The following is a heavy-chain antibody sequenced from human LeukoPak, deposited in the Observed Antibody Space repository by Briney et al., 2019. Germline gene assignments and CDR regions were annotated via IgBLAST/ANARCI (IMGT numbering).Heavy chain of an antibody. CDR3: AKGDPPTYYDILTGQDY. V-gene: IGHV3-23*01. CDR1: GFTFSSYA. J-gene: IGHJ4*02. D-gene: IGHD3-9*01. CDR2: ISAGGGST. Sequence: GGSLRLSCAASGFTFSSYAMSWVGQAPGKGLEWVAGISAGGGSTYYADSVKGRFTISRDNSKNMLYLQLNSLRAEDTAVYYCAKGDPPTYYDILTGQDYWGQGTLVTVSS.